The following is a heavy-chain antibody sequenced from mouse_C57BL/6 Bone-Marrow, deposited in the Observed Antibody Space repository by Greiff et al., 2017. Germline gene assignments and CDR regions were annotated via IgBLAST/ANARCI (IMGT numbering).Heavy chain of an antibody. CDR3: ARNKHYYGSRGDAMDY. J-gene: IGHJ4*01. CDR2: INPNNGGT. D-gene: IGHD1-1*01. Sequence: EVQGVESGPELVKPGASVKIPCKASGYTFTDYNMDWVKQSHGKSLEWIGDINPNNGGTIYNQKFKGKATLTVDKSSSTAYMELRSLTSEDTAVYYCARNKHYYGSRGDAMDYWGQGTSVTVSS. CDR1: GYTFTDYN. V-gene: IGHV1-18*01.